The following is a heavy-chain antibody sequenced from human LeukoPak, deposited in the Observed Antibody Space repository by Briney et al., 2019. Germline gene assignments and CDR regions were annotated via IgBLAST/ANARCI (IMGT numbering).Heavy chain of an antibody. CDR3: ARTTVVTWGYFDY. CDR1: GGSISSYY. CDR2: VYYSGST. J-gene: IGHJ4*02. Sequence: SETLSLTCTVSGGSISSYYWSWIRQPPGKGLEWIGYVYYSGSTNYNPSLKSRVTVSVDTSKNQFSLKLSSVTAADTAVYYCARTTVVTWGYFDYWGQGTLVTVSS. D-gene: IGHD4-23*01. V-gene: IGHV4-59*01.